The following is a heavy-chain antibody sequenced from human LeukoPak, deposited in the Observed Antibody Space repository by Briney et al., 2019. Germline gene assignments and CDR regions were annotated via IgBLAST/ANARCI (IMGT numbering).Heavy chain of an antibody. CDR2: INPNSGGT. J-gene: IGHJ5*02. Sequence: ASVKVSCKASEYTFTGYYMHWVRQAPGQGLEWMGWINPNSGGTNYAQKFQGRVTMTRDTSISTAYMELSRLRSDDTAVYYCARDASIAAGGGWFDPWGQGTLVTVSS. CDR1: EYTFTGYY. D-gene: IGHD6-13*01. V-gene: IGHV1-2*02. CDR3: ARDASIAAGGGWFDP.